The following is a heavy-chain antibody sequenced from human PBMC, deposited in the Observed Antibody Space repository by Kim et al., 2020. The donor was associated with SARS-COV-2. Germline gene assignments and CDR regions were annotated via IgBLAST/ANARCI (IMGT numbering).Heavy chain of an antibody. Sequence: GGSLRLSCAASGFTFSSYPMHWVRQAPGKGLEWVTYISHDGTTIHFADSVKGRFAVSRDNSNKTLYLHLSSLRPEDSAVYYCARVRYYYYGLDVWGQGTTVTVSS. J-gene: IGHJ6*02. V-gene: IGHV3-30*09. D-gene: IGHD3-9*01. CDR1: GFTFSSYP. CDR2: ISHDGTTI. CDR3: ARVRYYYYGLDV.